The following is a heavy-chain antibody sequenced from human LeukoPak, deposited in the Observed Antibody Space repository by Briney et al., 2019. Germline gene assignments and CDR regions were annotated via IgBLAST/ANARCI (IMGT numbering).Heavy chain of an antibody. CDR2: IIPIFGIA. J-gene: IGHJ6*02. D-gene: IGHD3-10*01. V-gene: IGHV1-69*17. CDR1: GGTFSSYA. CDR3: ARGETYGEAEYYGMDV. Sequence: SVKVSCKASGGTFSSYAISWVRQAPGQGLEWMGGIIPIFGIANYAQNFQGRVTITADKSTSTAYMELSSLRSEDTAVYYCARGETYGEAEYYGMDVWGQGTTVTVSS.